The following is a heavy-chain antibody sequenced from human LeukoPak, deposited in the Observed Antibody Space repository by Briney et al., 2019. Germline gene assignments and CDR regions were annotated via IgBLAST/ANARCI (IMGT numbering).Heavy chain of an antibody. D-gene: IGHD3-3*01. CDR3: AGDQWLILEWLSSSRYGMDV. Sequence: GGSLKLSCKASGCTFSSYTMSWVRQAPGQGLEWMGRIIHILGITNYAHNFQGRFTISTDKSKSTAYMELSSLRSEDTAVYYCAGDQWLILEWLSSSRYGMDVWGQGTTVTVSS. CDR1: GCTFSSYT. CDR2: IIHILGIT. V-gene: IGHV1-69*04. J-gene: IGHJ6*02.